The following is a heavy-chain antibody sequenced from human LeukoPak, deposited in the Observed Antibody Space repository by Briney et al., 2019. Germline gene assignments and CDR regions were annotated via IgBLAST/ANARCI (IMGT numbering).Heavy chain of an antibody. CDR3: AKARTGYSSSCDY. J-gene: IGHJ4*02. Sequence: GGSLRLSCAASGFTFDDYAMHWVRQAPGKGLEWVSGISWNSGSIGYADSVKGRFTISRDNAKNSLYLQLNRLRAGDTALYYCAKARTGYSSSCDYWGQGTLVTVSS. V-gene: IGHV3-9*01. D-gene: IGHD6-13*01. CDR2: ISWNSGSI. CDR1: GFTFDDYA.